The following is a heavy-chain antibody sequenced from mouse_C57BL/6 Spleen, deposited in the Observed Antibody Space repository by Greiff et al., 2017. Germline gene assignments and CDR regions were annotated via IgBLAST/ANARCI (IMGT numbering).Heavy chain of an antibody. J-gene: IGHJ4*01. V-gene: IGHV14-3*01. CDR1: GFNIKNTY. D-gene: IGHD1-1*01. CDR3: AHYYCTLLSYAIDY. CDR2: IDPANGST. Sequence: EVPLQQSVAELVRPGASVKLSCTASGFNIKNTYMHWVKQRPEQGLEWIGKIDPANGSTKYDPKFTGKATLTADTSSNTAYLQLSSPASEDTTIYYWAHYYCTLLSYAIDYWGQGTTVTVSS.